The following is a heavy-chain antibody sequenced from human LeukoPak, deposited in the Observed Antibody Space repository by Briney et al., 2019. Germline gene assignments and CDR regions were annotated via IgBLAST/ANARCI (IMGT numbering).Heavy chain of an antibody. CDR2: ISWNSGST. CDR3: SKKGCTSATCYINC. J-gene: IGHJ4*02. V-gene: IGHV3-9*01. D-gene: IGHD2-2*01. Sequence: GGSLRLSCAASGFTFDDYAMHWVRQAPGKGLEWVSGISWNSGSTYYADSVKGRFTISRDNSKNTLYLQMNRLRAEDTAVYFCSKKGCTSATCYINCCGQGTLVTVSS. CDR1: GFTFDDYA.